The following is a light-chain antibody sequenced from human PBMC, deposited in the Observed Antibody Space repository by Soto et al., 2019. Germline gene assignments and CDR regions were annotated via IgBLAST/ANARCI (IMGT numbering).Light chain of an antibody. CDR3: QSYDRSLSGSSVV. V-gene: IGLV1-40*01. Sequence: QSVLTQAHSVSGAPGQRVTITFTGSSSNIGAGYDVNWYQQLPGTAPKLLIYGHSNRPSGVPDRFSGSKSGTSASLAITGLQAEDEADYYCQSYDRSLSGSSVVFGGGTKLTVL. CDR2: GHS. J-gene: IGLJ2*01. CDR1: SSNIGAGYD.